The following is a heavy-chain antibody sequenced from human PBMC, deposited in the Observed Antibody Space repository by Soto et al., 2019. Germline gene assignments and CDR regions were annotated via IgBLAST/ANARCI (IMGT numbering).Heavy chain of an antibody. J-gene: IGHJ5*02. Sequence: ASVKVSCKASGYTFTRYTMNWVRKAPGQRLEWMGWINPDNGNTKSSQKFQDRVIITRDTSASTAYMDLSSLRSEDTAVYYCARGIATGQLDPWGQGTLVTVSS. D-gene: IGHD2-15*01. CDR1: GYTFTRYT. V-gene: IGHV1-3*01. CDR3: ARGIATGQLDP. CDR2: INPDNGNT.